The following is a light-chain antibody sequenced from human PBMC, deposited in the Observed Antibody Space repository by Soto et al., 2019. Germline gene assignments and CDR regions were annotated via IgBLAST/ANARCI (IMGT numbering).Light chain of an antibody. V-gene: IGLV2-14*01. J-gene: IGLJ1*01. CDR3: TSFTSKSTYV. CDR1: SSDVGGYNF. Sequence: QSALTQPASVSGSPGQSITISCTGTSSDVGGYNFVSWYQQHPGKAPKFIIYQVSHRPSGVSSRFSGSKSGNTASLTISGLRAEDEADYYCTSFTSKSTYVF. CDR2: QVS.